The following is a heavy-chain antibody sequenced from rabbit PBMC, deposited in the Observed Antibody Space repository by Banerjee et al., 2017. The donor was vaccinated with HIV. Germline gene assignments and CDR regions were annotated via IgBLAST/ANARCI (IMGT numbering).Heavy chain of an antibody. CDR3: ARAYYSYGVAGDTYATYFNL. CDR2: IYADSGGST. V-gene: IGHV1S45*01. Sequence: QEQLVESGGGLVQPEGSLTLTCKASGFDFSSNAMSWVRQAPGKGLEWIACIYADSGGSTYYASWAKGRFTISKTSSTTVTLQMTSLTAADTATYFCARAYYSYGVAGDTYATYFNLWGQGTLVTVS. D-gene: IGHD6-1*01. CDR1: GFDFSSNA. J-gene: IGHJ4*01.